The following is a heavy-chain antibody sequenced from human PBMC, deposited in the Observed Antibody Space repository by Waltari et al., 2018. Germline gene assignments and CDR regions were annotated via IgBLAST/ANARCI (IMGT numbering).Heavy chain of an antibody. Sequence: EVQLVESGGGLVKPGGSLRLSCAASGFTFSSYSMNWVRQAPGKGPEWVSSLSSSSSYIYYADSVKGRFTISRDNAKNSRYLQMNSLRAEDTAVYYCASIAVAGTGGFDYWGQGTLVTVSS. CDR1: GFTFSSYS. CDR3: ASIAVAGTGGFDY. CDR2: LSSSSSYI. V-gene: IGHV3-21*01. J-gene: IGHJ4*02. D-gene: IGHD6-19*01.